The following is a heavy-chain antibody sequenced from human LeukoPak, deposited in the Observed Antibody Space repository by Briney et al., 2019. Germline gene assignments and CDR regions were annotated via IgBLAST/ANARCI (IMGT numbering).Heavy chain of an antibody. CDR2: IIPIFGTA. D-gene: IGHD5-12*01. CDR3: ARAPGYSGYEYYFDY. Sequence: ASVTVSCKASGGTFSSYAISWVRQAPGQGLEWMGGIIPIFGTANYAQKFQGRVTITADESTSTAYMELSSLRSEDTAVYYCARAPGYSGYEYYFDYWGQGTLVTVSS. V-gene: IGHV1-69*13. J-gene: IGHJ4*02. CDR1: GGTFSSYA.